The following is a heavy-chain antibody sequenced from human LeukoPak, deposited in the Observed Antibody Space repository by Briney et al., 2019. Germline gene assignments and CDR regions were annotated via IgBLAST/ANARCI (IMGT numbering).Heavy chain of an antibody. V-gene: IGHV3-30*18. J-gene: IGHJ4*02. CDR3: AKEPQWERQDMTYYFDY. D-gene: IGHD1-26*01. Sequence: GGSLRLSCAASELTSSTSWMSWVRQAPGKGLEWVAVISYDGSYKYYGDSVKGRFTISRDNSKNTLYLQINSLRAEDTAVYYCAKEPQWERQDMTYYFDYWGQGALVTVSS. CDR1: ELTSSTSW. CDR2: ISYDGSYK.